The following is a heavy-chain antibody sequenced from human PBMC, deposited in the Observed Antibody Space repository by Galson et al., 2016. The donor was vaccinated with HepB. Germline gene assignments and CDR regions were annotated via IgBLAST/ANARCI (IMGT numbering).Heavy chain of an antibody. CDR3: ARVKWLRSPFDM. D-gene: IGHD5-12*01. Sequence: SVKVSCKASGYSFTGYYMHWVRQAPGQGLEWMGMINPSGGSTTYTQKFLDRVTMTRDMSTSTVYMELRSLRSEDTAVYYCARVKWLRSPFDMWGQGTMVTVSS. J-gene: IGHJ3*02. V-gene: IGHV1-46*03. CDR1: GYSFTGYY. CDR2: INPSGGST.